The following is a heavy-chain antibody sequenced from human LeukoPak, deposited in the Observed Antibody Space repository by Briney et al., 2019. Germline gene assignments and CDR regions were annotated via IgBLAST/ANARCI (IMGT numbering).Heavy chain of an antibody. CDR1: GFTFSSYS. D-gene: IGHD1-26*01. CDR2: ISSSSSTI. CDR3: ARDRGSLDY. J-gene: IGHJ4*02. Sequence: PGGSLRLSCAASGFTFSSYSMNWVRQAPGKWLEWISYISSSSSTIYYAHSVKGRFTISRDNAKNSLYLQMNSLRAEDTAVYYCARDRGSLDYWGQGTLVTVSS. V-gene: IGHV3-48*01.